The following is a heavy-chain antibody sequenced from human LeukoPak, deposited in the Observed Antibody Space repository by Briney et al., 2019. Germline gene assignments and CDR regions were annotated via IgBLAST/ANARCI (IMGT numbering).Heavy chain of an antibody. V-gene: IGHV3-21*01. CDR1: GFTFSSYS. D-gene: IGHD3-16*01. J-gene: IGHJ3*02. CDR3: ARGLGSYAYSDAFDI. CDR2: ISSSSTYI. Sequence: GGSLRLSYAASGFTFSSYSMNWVRRAPGKGLEWVSSISSSSTYIYYADSLKGRFTISRDNAKKSLYLQMNSLRAEDTAVYYCARGLGSYAYSDAFDIWGQGTMVTVSS.